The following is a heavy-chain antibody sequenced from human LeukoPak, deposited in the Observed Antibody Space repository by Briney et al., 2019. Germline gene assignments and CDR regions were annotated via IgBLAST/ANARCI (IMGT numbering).Heavy chain of an antibody. V-gene: IGHV1-69*04. Sequence: GASVKVSCKASGGTFSSYAISWVRQAPGQGLEWMGRIIPILGIANYAQKFQGRVTITADKSTSTAYMELSSLRSEDTAVYYCARETRAYYYDSSGYYPFDYWGQGTLVTVSS. CDR3: ARETRAYYYDSSGYYPFDY. D-gene: IGHD3-22*01. CDR1: GGTFSSYA. CDR2: IIPILGIA. J-gene: IGHJ4*02.